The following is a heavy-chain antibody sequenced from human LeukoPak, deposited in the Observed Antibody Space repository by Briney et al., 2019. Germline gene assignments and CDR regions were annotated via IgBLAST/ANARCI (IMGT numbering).Heavy chain of an antibody. D-gene: IGHD1-26*01. CDR2: ISYSGST. CDR1: VGSISGYY. Sequence: PSETLSLTCTVSVGSISGYYWSGIRQPPGKGLEWIGYISYSGSTNYNPSLKSRVTISLDTSKNQFSLKLSSVTAADTAMYYCASSRYTGSYSTIDFWGQGTLVTVSS. V-gene: IGHV4-59*01. J-gene: IGHJ4*02. CDR3: ASSRYTGSYSTIDF.